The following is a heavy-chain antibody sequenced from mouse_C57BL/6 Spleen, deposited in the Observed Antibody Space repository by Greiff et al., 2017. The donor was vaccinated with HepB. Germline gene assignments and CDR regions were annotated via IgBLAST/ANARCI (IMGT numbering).Heavy chain of an antibody. CDR2: ISSGSSTI. J-gene: IGHJ4*01. V-gene: IGHV5-17*01. Sequence: EVQVVESGGGLVKPGGSLKLSCAASGFTFSDYGMHWVRQAPEKGLEWVAYISSGSSTIYYADTVKGRFTISSDNAKNTLFLQMTSLRSEDTAMYYCARFLLYYYAMDYWGQGTSVTVSS. CDR3: ARFLLYYYAMDY. D-gene: IGHD6-5*01. CDR1: GFTFSDYG.